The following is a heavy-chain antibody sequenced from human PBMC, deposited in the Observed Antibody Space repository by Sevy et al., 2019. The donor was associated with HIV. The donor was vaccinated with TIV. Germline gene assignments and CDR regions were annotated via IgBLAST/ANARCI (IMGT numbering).Heavy chain of an antibody. V-gene: IGHV4-59*12. J-gene: IGHJ4*02. D-gene: IGHD6-6*01. CDR1: GGSISSYY. CDR3: ATISQQLVGFFDY. CDR2: IFYSGST. Sequence: SETLSLTCTVSGGSISSYYWSWIRQPPGNGPEWIGYIFYSGSTYYNPSLKRRVTISVDTSKNQFSLKLTSVTAADTAVYYCATISQQLVGFFDYWGQGTLVTVSS.